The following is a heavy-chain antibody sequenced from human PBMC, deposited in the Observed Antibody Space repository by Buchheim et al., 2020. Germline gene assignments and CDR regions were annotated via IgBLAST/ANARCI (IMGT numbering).Heavy chain of an antibody. D-gene: IGHD6-13*01. J-gene: IGHJ5*02. CDR3: AAEPDSSWFDP. CDR2: INSDGRLT. Sequence: VQLVESGGGVVQPGRSLRLSCAASGFTFSNYGMHWVRQAPGKGLVWVARINSDGRLTNYADSVKGRFTISRDNGKKTLYLQMNSLRAEDTAVYYCAAEPDSSWFDPWGQGTL. CDR1: GFTFSNYG. V-gene: IGHV3-74*02.